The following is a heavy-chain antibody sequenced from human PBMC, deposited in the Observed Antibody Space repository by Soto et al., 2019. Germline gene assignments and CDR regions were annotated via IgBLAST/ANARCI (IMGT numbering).Heavy chain of an antibody. Sequence: APVKVSCKGSGYGFTTYGITWVRQAPGQGLEWMAWISAHNGNTNYAQKLQERVTITRDMSTSTAYMELSSLRSEDTAVYYCAAENQGSSGSYGNYYYYYGMDVWGQGTTVTVS. J-gene: IGHJ6*02. D-gene: IGHD6-19*01. V-gene: IGHV1-18*01. CDR3: AAENQGSSGSYGNYYYYYGMDV. CDR1: GYGFTTYG. CDR2: ISAHNGNT.